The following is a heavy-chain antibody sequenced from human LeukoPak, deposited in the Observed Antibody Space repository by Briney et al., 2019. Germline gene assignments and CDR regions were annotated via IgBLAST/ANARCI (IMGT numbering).Heavy chain of an antibody. J-gene: IGHJ4*02. CDR1: GGTFSSYA. Sequence: GSSVTVSCKASGGTFSSYAISWVRQAPGQGLEWMGRIIPILGIANYAQKFQGRVTITADKSTSTAYMELSSLRSEDTAVYYCAYYYGSGSYYTFDYWGQGTLVTVSS. CDR2: IIPILGIA. V-gene: IGHV1-69*04. D-gene: IGHD3-10*01. CDR3: AYYYGSGSYYTFDY.